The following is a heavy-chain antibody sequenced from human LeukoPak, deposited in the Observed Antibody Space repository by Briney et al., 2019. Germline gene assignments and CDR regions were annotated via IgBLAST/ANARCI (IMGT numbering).Heavy chain of an antibody. J-gene: IGHJ4*02. CDR3: AYTQQWLAFDY. V-gene: IGHV4-59*01. Sequence: SETLSLTCTVSGGSISRYHWSWIRQPPGKGLEWIGCFYNSGSTNYNPSLKSRVTASIDTSKNEFSLRLNSVTAADTAVYCCAYTQQWLAFDYWGQGILVTVSS. CDR1: GGSISRYH. D-gene: IGHD6-19*01. CDR2: FYNSGST.